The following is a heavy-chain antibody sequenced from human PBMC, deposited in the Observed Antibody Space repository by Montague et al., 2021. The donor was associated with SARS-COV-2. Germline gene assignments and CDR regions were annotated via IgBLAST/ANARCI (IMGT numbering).Heavy chain of an antibody. Sequence: SETLSLTCSISGVSITSYYWSWVRQPAGKGLEWIGHIYASGSTXXXPSXKSRVRLSIDSPKNQFSLNFESLTAADTAVYYCVRDGGNWYYFDYWGQGALVTVSS. CDR3: VRDGGNWYYFDY. CDR1: GVSITSYY. CDR2: IYASGST. D-gene: IGHD3-16*01. J-gene: IGHJ4*02. V-gene: IGHV4-4*07.